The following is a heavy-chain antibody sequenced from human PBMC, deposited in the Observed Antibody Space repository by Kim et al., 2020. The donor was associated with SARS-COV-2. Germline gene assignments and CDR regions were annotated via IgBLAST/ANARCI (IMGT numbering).Heavy chain of an antibody. CDR3: ARALVAAVLTQGFDP. D-gene: IGHD2-15*01. CDR1: GYTFTSYA. Sequence: ASVKVSCKASGYTFTSYAMHWVRQAPGQRLEWMGWINAGNGNTKYSQKFQGRVTITRDTSASTAYMELSSLRSEDTAVYYCARALVAAVLTQGFDPWGQGTLVTVSS. V-gene: IGHV1-3*01. J-gene: IGHJ5*02. CDR2: INAGNGNT.